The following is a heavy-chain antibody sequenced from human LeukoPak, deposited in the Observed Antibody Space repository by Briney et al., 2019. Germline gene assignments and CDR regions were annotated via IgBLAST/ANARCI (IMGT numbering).Heavy chain of an antibody. V-gene: IGHV1-69*13. CDR1: GGTFSSYA. Sequence: SVNVSCKASGGTFSSYAISWVRQAPGQGLEWMGGIIPIFGTANYAQKFQGRVTITADESTRTAYMELSSLRSEDTAVYYCGRGGGHEFLAGSPNWLQPWGQGT. CDR3: GRGGGHEFLAGSPNWLQP. CDR2: IIPIFGTA. D-gene: IGHD2/OR15-2a*01. J-gene: IGHJ5*02.